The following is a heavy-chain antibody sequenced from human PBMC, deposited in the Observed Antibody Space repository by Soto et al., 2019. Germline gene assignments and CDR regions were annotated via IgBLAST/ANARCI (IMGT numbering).Heavy chain of an antibody. D-gene: IGHD6-13*01. CDR2: IYYSGST. CDR3: ARDRGSSSWYYYYGMDV. CDR1: GGSISSGGYY. Sequence: PSETLSPTCTVSGGSISSGGYYWSWIRQHPGKGLEWIGYIYYSGSTYYNPSLKSRVTISVDTSKNQFSLKLSSVTAADTAVYYCARDRGSSSWYYYYGMDVWGQGTTVTVSS. V-gene: IGHV4-31*03. J-gene: IGHJ6*02.